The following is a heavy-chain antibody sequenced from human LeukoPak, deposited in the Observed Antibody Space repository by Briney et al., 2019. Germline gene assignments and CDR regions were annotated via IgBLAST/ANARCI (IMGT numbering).Heavy chain of an antibody. V-gene: IGHV4-34*01. CDR3: AKTGAMRGRFDF. CDR2: INHSGST. J-gene: IGHJ4*02. CDR1: GGSFSGYY. Sequence: SETLSLTCAVYGGSFSGYYWSWIRQPPGKGLEWIGEINHSGSTDYNPSLKSRVTISIDTSKNQFSLNLTSVTAADTAIYYCAKTGAMRGRFDFWGQGTLVTVSS. D-gene: IGHD7-27*01.